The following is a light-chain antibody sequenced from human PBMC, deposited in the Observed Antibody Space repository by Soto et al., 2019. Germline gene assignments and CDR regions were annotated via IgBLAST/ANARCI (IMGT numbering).Light chain of an antibody. CDR2: GNN. V-gene: IGLV1-40*01. CDR1: SSNIGAGYD. J-gene: IGLJ1*01. CDR3: VSYTARSSYV. Sequence: QSVLTQPPSVSGAPGQRDTISCTGSSSNIGAGYDVHWYQQLPGKAPKLLIYGNNNRPSGVPDRFSGSKSGTSASLAITGLRADYEADYCCVSYTARSSYVFGTGAKVTVL.